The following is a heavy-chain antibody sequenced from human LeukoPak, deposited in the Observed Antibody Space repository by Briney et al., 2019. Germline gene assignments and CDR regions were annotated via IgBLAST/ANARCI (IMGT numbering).Heavy chain of an antibody. J-gene: IGHJ3*02. D-gene: IGHD3-3*01. CDR2: IYPGDSDT. Sequence: KVSCKASGYTFTSYWIGWVRQMPGKGLEWMGIIYPGDSDTRYSPSFQGQVTISADKSIGTAYLQWSSLKASDTAMYYCARQWTAYDFWSGYFSNNAFDIWGQGTMVTVSS. CDR3: ARQWTAYDFWSGYFSNNAFDI. CDR1: GYTFTSYW. V-gene: IGHV5-51*01.